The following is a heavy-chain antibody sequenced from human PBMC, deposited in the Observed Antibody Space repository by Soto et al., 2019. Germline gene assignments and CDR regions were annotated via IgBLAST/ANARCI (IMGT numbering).Heavy chain of an antibody. Sequence: SETLSLTCAVSGGSISSSNWWSWVRQPPGKGLEWIGEIYHSGSTNYNPSLKSRATISVDRSKNQFSLKLSSVTAADTAVYYCARDLWGYCGTDCYPLDVWGQGTTVTVSS. CDR1: GGSISSSNW. V-gene: IGHV4-4*02. J-gene: IGHJ6*02. CDR3: ARDLWGYCGTDCYPLDV. CDR2: IYHSGST. D-gene: IGHD2-21*02.